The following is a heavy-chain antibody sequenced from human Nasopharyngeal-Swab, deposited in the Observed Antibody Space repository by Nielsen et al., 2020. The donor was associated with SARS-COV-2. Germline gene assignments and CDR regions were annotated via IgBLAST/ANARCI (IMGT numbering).Heavy chain of an antibody. CDR3: ARTMVVVRYYYYYMDV. CDR1: GGSFSGYY. CDR2: INHSGST. J-gene: IGHJ6*03. Sequence: SETLSLTCAVSGGSFSGYYWSWIRQPPGKGLEWIGEINHSGSTNYNPSLKSRVTISVDTSKNQFSLKLSSVTAADTAVYYCARTMVVVRYYYYYMDVWGKGTTVTVSS. V-gene: IGHV4-34*01. D-gene: IGHD2-21*01.